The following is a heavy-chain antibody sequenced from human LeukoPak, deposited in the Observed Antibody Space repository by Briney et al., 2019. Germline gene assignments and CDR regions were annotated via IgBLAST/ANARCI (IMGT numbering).Heavy chain of an antibody. CDR1: GFTFSSYA. J-gene: IGHJ3*02. CDR3: AKDFTVRDYGDYVGAFDI. CDR2: ISGSGGST. D-gene: IGHD4-17*01. Sequence: TGGSLRLSCAASGFTFSSYAMSWVRQAPGKGLEWVSAISGSGGSTYYADSVKGRFTISRDNSKNTLYLQMNSVRAEDTAVYYCAKDFTVRDYGDYVGAFDIWGQGTMVTVSS. V-gene: IGHV3-23*01.